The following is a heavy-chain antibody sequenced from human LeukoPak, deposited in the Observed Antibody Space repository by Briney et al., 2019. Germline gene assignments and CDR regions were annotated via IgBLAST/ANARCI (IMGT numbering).Heavy chain of an antibody. D-gene: IGHD6-13*01. V-gene: IGHV3-30*18. Sequence: GRSLRLSCAASGLTFSSYGMHWVRQAPGKGQEWVSVISYDGSNKYCAGSVKGRFTMSRDNSNNTLDLQMNSLRAEDTAVYYCAKESWQQLCDFDYWGQGTLVTVSS. J-gene: IGHJ4*02. CDR2: ISYDGSNK. CDR3: AKESWQQLCDFDY. CDR1: GLTFSSYG.